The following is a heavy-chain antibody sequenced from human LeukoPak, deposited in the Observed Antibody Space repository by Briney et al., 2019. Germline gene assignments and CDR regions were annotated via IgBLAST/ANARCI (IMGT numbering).Heavy chain of an antibody. Sequence: GGSLILSCTASGFTFDDYAMHWVRHAPAKGLEWVSLISGDGGATDYADSVKGRFTISRDNRRNSLYLHMNSLRTEDTALYFCAKVYVGSWYAYDHWGQGTLVTVSS. CDR2: ISGDGGAT. V-gene: IGHV3-43*02. CDR3: AKVYVGSWYAYDH. D-gene: IGHD6-13*01. CDR1: GFTFDDYA. J-gene: IGHJ4*02.